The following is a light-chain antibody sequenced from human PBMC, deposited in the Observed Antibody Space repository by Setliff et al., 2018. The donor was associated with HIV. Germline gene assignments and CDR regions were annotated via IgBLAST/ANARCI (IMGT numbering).Light chain of an antibody. CDR2: DVT. Sequence: SALTQPRSVSGSPGQSVTIPCTGTSSDVGNYNYVSWYQQHPGKAPKLMIYDVTKRPSGVPDRFSGSKSGNTASLTISGLQAEDEADYYCSSYAGSYTSLFVFGTGTKGTVL. CDR3: SSYAGSYTSLFV. V-gene: IGLV2-11*01. CDR1: SSDVGNYNY. J-gene: IGLJ1*01.